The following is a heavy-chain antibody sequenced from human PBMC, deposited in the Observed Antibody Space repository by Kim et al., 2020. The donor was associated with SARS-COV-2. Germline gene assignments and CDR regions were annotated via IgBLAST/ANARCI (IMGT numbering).Heavy chain of an antibody. CDR3: ARDPHHRCYYYSGTSYNWFDP. J-gene: IGHJ5*02. CDR1: GGSISSYY. Sequence: SETLSLTCTVSGGSISSYYWSWIRQPPGKGLEWIGYIYYSGSTNYNPSLESRVTISIDTSKNQFSLKLSSVTAADTAVYYCARDPHHRCYYYSGTSYNWFDPWGQRGLVTVSS. D-gene: IGHD3-10*01. V-gene: IGHV4-59*01. CDR2: IYYSGST.